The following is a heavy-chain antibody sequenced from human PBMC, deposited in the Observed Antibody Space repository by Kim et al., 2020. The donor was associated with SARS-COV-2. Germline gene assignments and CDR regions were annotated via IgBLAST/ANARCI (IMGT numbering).Heavy chain of an antibody. CDR2: IYYSGST. J-gene: IGHJ3*02. CDR3: ARHAIVVVVAYSYAFDI. D-gene: IGHD2-15*01. CDR1: GGSISSSSYY. Sequence: SETLSLTCTVSGGSISSSSYYWGWIRQPPGKGLEWIGSIYYSGSTYYNPSLKSRVTISVDTSKNQFSLKLSSVTAADTAVYYCARHAIVVVVAYSYAFDIWGQGTMVTVSS. V-gene: IGHV4-39*01.